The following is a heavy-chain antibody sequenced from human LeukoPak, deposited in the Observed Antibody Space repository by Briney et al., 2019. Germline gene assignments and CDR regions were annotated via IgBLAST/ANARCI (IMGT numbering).Heavy chain of an antibody. D-gene: IGHD3-3*02. CDR3: ARGAHFWSGYYTDNWFDP. CDR1: GGSISSYY. V-gene: IGHV4-59*01. J-gene: IGHJ5*02. CDR2: IYYSGST. Sequence: PSETLSLTCTVSGGSISSYYWSWIRPPPGKGLEGIGYIYYSGSTNYNPSLKSRVTISVDASKNQFSLKLSSVTAADTAVYYCARGAHFWSGYYTDNWFDPWGQGTLVTVSS.